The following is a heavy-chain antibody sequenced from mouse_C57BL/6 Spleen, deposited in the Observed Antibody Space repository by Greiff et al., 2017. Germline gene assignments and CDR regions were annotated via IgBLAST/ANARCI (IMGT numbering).Heavy chain of an antibody. J-gene: IGHJ2*01. CDR1: GYAFSSSW. Sequence: VQLVESGPELVKPGASVKISCKASGYAFSSSWMNWVKQRPGQGLEWIGRIYPGDGDTNYNGKFKGTATLTADKSSSPAYMQLSSLTSEDSAVYFCAREEEYDYGGDDWGQGTTLSVSS. CDR3: AREEEYDYGGDD. CDR2: IYPGDGDT. V-gene: IGHV1-82*01. D-gene: IGHD2-4*01.